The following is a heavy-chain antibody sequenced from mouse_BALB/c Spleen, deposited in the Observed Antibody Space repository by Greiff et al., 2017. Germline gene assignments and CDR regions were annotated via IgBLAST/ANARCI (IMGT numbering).Heavy chain of an antibody. CDR2: INPYNGGT. D-gene: IGHD2-4*01. J-gene: IGHJ4*01. V-gene: IGHV1-18*01. CDR3: ARGGTMPMITDAMDY. CDR1: GYSFTGYT. Sequence: EVQVVESGPELVKPGASMKISCKASGYSFTGYTMNWVKQSHGKNLEWIGLINPYNGGTSYNQKFKGKATLTVDKSSSTAYMELLSLTSEDSAVYYCARGGTMPMITDAMDYWGQGTSVTVSS.